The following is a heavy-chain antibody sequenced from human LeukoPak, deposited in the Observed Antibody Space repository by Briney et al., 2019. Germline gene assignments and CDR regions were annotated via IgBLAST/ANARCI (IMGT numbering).Heavy chain of an antibody. CDR2: INHSGST. CDR1: GGSFSTYY. D-gene: IGHD3-22*01. Sequence: SETLSLTCAVYGGSFSTYYWSWIRQPPGKGLEWIGEINHSGSTNYSPSLKSRVTVSLDTSKNQFSLRLSSVTAADTAVYYCARCLLSGYHDYWGQGTLVTVSS. CDR3: ARCLLSGYHDY. V-gene: IGHV4-34*01. J-gene: IGHJ4*02.